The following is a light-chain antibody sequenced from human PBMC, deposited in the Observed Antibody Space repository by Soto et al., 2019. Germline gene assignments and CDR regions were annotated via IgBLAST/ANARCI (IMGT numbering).Light chain of an antibody. Sequence: QSALTQPPSASGSPGQSATISCTGTSSDVGGYNYVSWYQQHPGKAPKLMIYEVSERPSGVPDRFSGSKSSNTASLTVSGLQAEDEADYYCSSYAGSTVVFGNRTKVTVL. CDR2: EVS. CDR3: SSYAGSTVV. J-gene: IGLJ1*01. CDR1: SSDVGGYNY. V-gene: IGLV2-8*01.